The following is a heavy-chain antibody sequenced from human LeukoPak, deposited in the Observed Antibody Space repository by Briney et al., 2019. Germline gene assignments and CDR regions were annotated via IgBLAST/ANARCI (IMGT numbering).Heavy chain of an antibody. J-gene: IGHJ4*02. D-gene: IGHD6-6*01. V-gene: IGHV3-23*01. CDR2: ISGSGGST. Sequence: GGSLRLSCAASGFTFSSYAMSWVRQAPGKGLEWVSAISGSGGSTYYADSMKGRFTISRDNSRNTLYLQMNSLRAEDTAVYYCAKDYLLLVPWQPEPFDYWGRGTLVTVSS. CDR3: AKDYLLLVPWQPEPFDY. CDR1: GFTFSSYA.